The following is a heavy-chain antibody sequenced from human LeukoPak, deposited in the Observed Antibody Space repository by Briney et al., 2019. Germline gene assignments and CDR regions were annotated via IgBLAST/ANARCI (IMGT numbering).Heavy chain of an antibody. J-gene: IGHJ4*02. Sequence: ASVKVSCKASGYTFTGYYMHWVRQAPGQGLEWMGWINPNSGGTNYAQKFQGRVTMTRDTSISTAYMELSRLRSDDTAVYYCARGGTYYDFWSGYSGYYYFDYWGQGTLVTVSS. CDR2: INPNSGGT. CDR1: GYTFTGYY. D-gene: IGHD3-3*01. CDR3: ARGGTYYDFWSGYSGYYYFDY. V-gene: IGHV1-2*02.